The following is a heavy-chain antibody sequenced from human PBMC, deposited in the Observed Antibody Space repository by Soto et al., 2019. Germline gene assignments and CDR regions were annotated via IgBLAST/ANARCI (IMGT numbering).Heavy chain of an antibody. CDR3: ARERVLMLEVVTPYLDF. D-gene: IGHD2-8*01. V-gene: IGHV3-30-3*01. J-gene: IGHJ4*02. Sequence: SLRLSCEVSGFTFNNCAFHWVRQAPGTGLEWLAVISFDGSNKFYADSVKGRFTISRDNSKNTVFLQMTSLRPDDRAVYYCARERVLMLEVVTPYLDFWGPGTLVTVS. CDR1: GFTFNNCA. CDR2: ISFDGSNK.